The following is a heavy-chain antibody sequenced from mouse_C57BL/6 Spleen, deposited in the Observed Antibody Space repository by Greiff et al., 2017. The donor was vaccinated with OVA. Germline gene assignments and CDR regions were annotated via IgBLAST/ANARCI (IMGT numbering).Heavy chain of an antibody. V-gene: IGHV1-42*01. D-gene: IGHD6-1*01. CDR3: AVNNHGGYFDV. J-gene: IGHJ1*03. Sequence: EVQLQQSGPELVKPGASVKISCKASGYSFTGYYMNWVKQSPEKSLEWIGEINPSTGGTTYNQKFKAKATLTVDKSSSTAYMQLKSLTSEDSAVYYCAVNNHGGYFDVWGTGTTVTVSS. CDR2: INPSTGGT. CDR1: GYSFTGYY.